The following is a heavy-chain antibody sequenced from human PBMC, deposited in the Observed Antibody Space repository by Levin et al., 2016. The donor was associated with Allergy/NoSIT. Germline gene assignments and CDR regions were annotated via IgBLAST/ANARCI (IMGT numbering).Heavy chain of an antibody. CDR3: ARSHIVVVPAAINWFDP. Sequence: GSLRLSCTVSGGSVSSGSYYWSWIRQPPGKGLEWIGYIYYSGSTNYNPSLKSRVTISVDTSKNQFSLKLSSVTAADTAVYYCARSHIVVVPAAINWFDPWGQGTLVTVSS. CDR2: IYYSGST. CDR1: GGSVSSGSYY. V-gene: IGHV4-61*01. D-gene: IGHD2-2*01. J-gene: IGHJ5*02.